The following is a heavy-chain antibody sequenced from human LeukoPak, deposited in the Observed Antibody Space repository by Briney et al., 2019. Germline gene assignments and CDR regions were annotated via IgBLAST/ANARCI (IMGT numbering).Heavy chain of an antibody. CDR1: GFTFSRFG. CDR3: ARDQGWLQLPVYFDY. V-gene: IGHV3-30*02. D-gene: IGHD5-24*01. Sequence: GGSLRLSCVASGFTFSRFGMHWVRQAPGKGLEWVAFLRSDENKEHYADSVKGRFTISRDDSKNTLYLQMNTLRAGDTAVYYCARDQGWLQLPVYFDYWGQGTLVTVSS. J-gene: IGHJ4*02. CDR2: LRSDENKE.